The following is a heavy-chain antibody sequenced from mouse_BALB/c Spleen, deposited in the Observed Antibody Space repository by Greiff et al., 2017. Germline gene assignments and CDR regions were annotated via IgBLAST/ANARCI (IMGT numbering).Heavy chain of an antibody. J-gene: IGHJ1*01. V-gene: IGHV1-15*01. Sequence: QVQLQQSGAELVRPGASVTLSCKASGYTFTDYEMHWVKQTPVHGLEWIGAIDPETGGTAYNQKFKGKATLTADKSSSTAYMELRSLTSEDSAVYYCTRRGYDYDGYFDVWGAGTTVTGSS. CDR2: IDPETGGT. CDR3: TRRGYDYDGYFDV. D-gene: IGHD2-4*01. CDR1: GYTFTDYE.